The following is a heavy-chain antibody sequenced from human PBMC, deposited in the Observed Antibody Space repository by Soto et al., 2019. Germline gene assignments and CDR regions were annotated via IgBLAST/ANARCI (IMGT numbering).Heavy chain of an antibody. Sequence: GASVKVSCKASGYAFTGYYIHWVRQAPGQGLEWMGWINTNSGGTKYAQKFQGWVTMTRDTSISTAYMELSRLRSDDTVVYYCAREEGDSGGMDVWGQGTTVTVSS. CDR1: GYAFTGYY. J-gene: IGHJ6*02. CDR3: AREEGDSGGMDV. V-gene: IGHV1-2*04. CDR2: INTNSGGT. D-gene: IGHD3-10*01.